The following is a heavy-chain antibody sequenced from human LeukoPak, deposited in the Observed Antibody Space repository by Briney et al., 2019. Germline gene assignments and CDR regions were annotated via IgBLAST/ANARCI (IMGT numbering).Heavy chain of an antibody. CDR3: TTESNWNNFDY. D-gene: IGHD1-1*01. J-gene: IGHJ4*02. V-gene: IGHV3-15*01. CDR1: GFSFSSYW. CDR2: VKSKTDGGTT. Sequence: GGSLRLSCAASGFSFSSYWMSWVRQAPGKGLEWVGRVKSKTDGGTTDYAAPVKGRFTISRDDSKNTLYLQMNSLKTEDTAVYYCTTESNWNNFDYWGQGTLVTVSS.